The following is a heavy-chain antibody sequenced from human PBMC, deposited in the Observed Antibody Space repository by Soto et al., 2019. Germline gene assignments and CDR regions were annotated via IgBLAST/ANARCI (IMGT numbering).Heavy chain of an antibody. J-gene: IGHJ4*02. CDR1: GYSFTSYW. CDR3: ARSIRGYSDGSGPDY. V-gene: IGHV5-10-1*01. Sequence: GESLKISCKGSGYSFTSYWISWVRQMPGKGLEWMGRIDPSDSYTNYSPSFQGHVTISADKSISTAYLQWSSLKASDTAMYYCARSIRGYSDGSGPDYWGQGTLVTVSS. D-gene: IGHD5-18*01. CDR2: IDPSDSYT.